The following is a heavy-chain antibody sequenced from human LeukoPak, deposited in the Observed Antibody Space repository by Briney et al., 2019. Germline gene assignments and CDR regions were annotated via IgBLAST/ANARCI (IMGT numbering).Heavy chain of an antibody. J-gene: IGHJ4*02. CDR3: ATTFYYDSSGYLSYFDY. CDR1: GYTLTELS. D-gene: IGHD3-22*01. V-gene: IGHV1-24*01. Sequence: GASVKVSCKVSGYTLTELSMHWVRQAPGKGLEWMGGFDPEDGETIYAQKFQGRVTMTEDTSTGTAYMELSSLRSEDTAVYYCATTFYYDSSGYLSYFDYWGQGTLVTVSS. CDR2: FDPEDGET.